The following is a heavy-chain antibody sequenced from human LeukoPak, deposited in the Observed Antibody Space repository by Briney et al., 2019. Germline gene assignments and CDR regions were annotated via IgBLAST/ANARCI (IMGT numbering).Heavy chain of an antibody. V-gene: IGHV1-69*05. CDR2: IIPIFGTA. Sequence: ASVKVSCKASGGTFSSYAISWVRQAPGQGLEWMGGIIPIFGTANYAQKFQGRVTMTTDTSTSTAYMELRSLRSDDTAVYYCARDLYYYDSSGYYTGDYWGQGTLVTVSS. D-gene: IGHD3-22*01. CDR1: GGTFSSYA. CDR3: ARDLYYYDSSGYYTGDY. J-gene: IGHJ4*02.